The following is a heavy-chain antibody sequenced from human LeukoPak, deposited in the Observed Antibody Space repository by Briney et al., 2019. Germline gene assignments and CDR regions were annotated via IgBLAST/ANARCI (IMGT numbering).Heavy chain of an antibody. CDR1: GFTFDDYA. CDR3: AKDMGYSSTGAFDI. D-gene: IGHD6-19*01. V-gene: IGHV3-9*03. J-gene: IGHJ3*02. CDR2: ISWNSGRT. Sequence: GRSLRLSCTASGFTFDDYAMHWVRQVPGKGLEWVSGISWNSGRTDYADSVKGRFTISRDNAKNSLYLQMNSVRAEDMALYYCAKDMGYSSTGAFDIWGQGTMVSVCS.